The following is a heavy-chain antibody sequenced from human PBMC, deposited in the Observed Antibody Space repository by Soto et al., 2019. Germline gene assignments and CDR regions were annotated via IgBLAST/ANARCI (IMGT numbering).Heavy chain of an antibody. CDR2: IYPGDSDT. V-gene: IGHV5-51*01. CDR1: GYSFTSYW. D-gene: IGHD4-4*01. Sequence: PGESLKISCKGSGYSFTSYWIGWVRQMPGKGLEWMGIIYPGDSDTRYSPSFQGQVTISADKSISTAYLQWSSLKASDTAMYYCAMTTVTTHYYYGMDVWGQGTTVTVSS. J-gene: IGHJ6*02. CDR3: AMTTVTTHYYYGMDV.